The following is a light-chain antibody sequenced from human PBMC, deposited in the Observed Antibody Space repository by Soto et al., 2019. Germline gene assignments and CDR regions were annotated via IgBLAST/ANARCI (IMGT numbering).Light chain of an antibody. Sequence: DIVLTQSPDSLAVSLGERATINCKSSQSVLYSSNNKNYLAWYQQKPGQPPKLLIYWASTRESGVPVRFSGSGSGTDFTLTISSLQAEDVAVYYCQQYYSTPQLTFGGGTKVEIK. CDR1: QSVLYSSNNKNY. CDR3: QQYYSTPQLT. CDR2: WAS. V-gene: IGKV4-1*01. J-gene: IGKJ4*01.